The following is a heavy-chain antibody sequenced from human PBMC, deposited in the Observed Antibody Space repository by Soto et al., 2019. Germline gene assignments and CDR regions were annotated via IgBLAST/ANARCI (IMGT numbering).Heavy chain of an antibody. J-gene: IGHJ4*02. CDR3: ARHEEGSGYCSSTSCNDLVFDY. CDR2: IYYSGST. CDR1: GGSISSSSYY. D-gene: IGHD2-2*01. V-gene: IGHV4-39*01. Sequence: ASETLSLTCTVSGGSISSSSYYWGWIRQPPGKGLEWIGSIYYSGSTYYNPSLKSRVTISVDTSKNQFSLKLSSVTAADTAVYYCARHEEGSGYCSSTSCNDLVFDYWGQGTLVTVSS.